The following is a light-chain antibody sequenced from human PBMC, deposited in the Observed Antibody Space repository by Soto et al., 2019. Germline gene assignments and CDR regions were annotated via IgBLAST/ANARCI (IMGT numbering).Light chain of an antibody. CDR3: SSYTTSSNCV. CDR1: SSDVGGHNY. V-gene: IGLV2-14*01. Sequence: QCVLTQPASMSGSPGQSITISCTGTSSDVGGHNYVSWYQQRPGEAPRVMIYRVSNRPSGVSNPFSGSNSDNSAALPISGLQPEDEEDYSCSSYTTSSNCVFGTGTKAPVL. CDR2: RVS. J-gene: IGLJ1*01.